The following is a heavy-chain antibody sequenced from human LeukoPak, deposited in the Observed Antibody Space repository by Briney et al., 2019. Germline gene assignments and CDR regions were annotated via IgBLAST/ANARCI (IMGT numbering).Heavy chain of an antibody. D-gene: IGHD3-10*01. CDR1: GFTFRKYA. V-gene: IGHV3-23*01. J-gene: IGHJ4*02. CDR2: INDSGSST. CDR3: TKGLYRSGSSPDF. Sequence: GGSLRLSCAASGFTFRKYAMTWVRQAPGKGLEWVSGINDSGSSTYYADSVKGRLTISRDNAKNTVYLQMNSLRVEDTAVYYCTKGLYRSGSSPDFCGEGTLVTVSS.